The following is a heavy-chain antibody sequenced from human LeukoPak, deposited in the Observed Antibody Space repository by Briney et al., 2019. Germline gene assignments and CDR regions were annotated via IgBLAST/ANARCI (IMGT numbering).Heavy chain of an antibody. V-gene: IGHV4-4*02. J-gene: IGHJ4*02. CDR3: ASIAAAGTFSTNFDY. CDR1: GGSISSSNW. Sequence: NPSGTLSLTCAVSGGSISSSNWWSWVRQPPGKGLEWIGEIYHSGSTNYNPSLKSRVTISVDKSKNQFSLKLSSVTAADTAVYYCASIAAAGTFSTNFDYWGQGTLVTVSS. CDR2: IYHSGST. D-gene: IGHD6-13*01.